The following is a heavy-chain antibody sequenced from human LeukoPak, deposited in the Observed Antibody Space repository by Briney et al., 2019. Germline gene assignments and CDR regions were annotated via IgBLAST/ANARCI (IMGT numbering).Heavy chain of an antibody. CDR1: GGSFSGYY. D-gene: IGHD1-26*01. CDR2: INHSGST. Sequence: PSETLSLTCAVYGGSFSGYYWSWIRQPPGKGLEWIGEINHSGSTNYNPSLKSRVTISVDTSKNQFSLKLSSVTAADTAVYYCARGSRNPLIVGATPDAFDIWGQGTMVTVSS. V-gene: IGHV4-34*01. J-gene: IGHJ3*02. CDR3: ARGSRNPLIVGATPDAFDI.